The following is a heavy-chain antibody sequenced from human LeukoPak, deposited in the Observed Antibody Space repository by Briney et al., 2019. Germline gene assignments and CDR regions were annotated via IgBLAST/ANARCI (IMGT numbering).Heavy chain of an antibody. CDR3: ARVRNSYGYGFDY. Sequence: ASVKVSCKASGGTFSSYAISWVRQAPGQGLEWMGWISAYNGNTNYAQKLQGRVTMTTDTSTSTAYMELRSLRSDDTAVYYCARVRNSYGYGFDYWGQGTLVTVSS. V-gene: IGHV1-18*01. D-gene: IGHD5-18*01. CDR2: ISAYNGNT. CDR1: GGTFSSYA. J-gene: IGHJ4*02.